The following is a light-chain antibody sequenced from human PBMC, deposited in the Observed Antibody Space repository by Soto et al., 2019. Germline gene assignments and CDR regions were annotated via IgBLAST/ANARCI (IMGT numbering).Light chain of an antibody. CDR2: DAS. CDR3: QQYDSYSWT. V-gene: IGKV1-5*01. J-gene: IGKJ1*01. CDR1: RSISNW. Sequence: DVQMTQSPSSLSGSLGDRVTITCRASRSISNWVAWYQQKPGKAPKLLISDASDLERGVPSRFSGTGSGTEFTLTISNLQPDDFATYYCQQYDSYSWTFGQGTKVEIK.